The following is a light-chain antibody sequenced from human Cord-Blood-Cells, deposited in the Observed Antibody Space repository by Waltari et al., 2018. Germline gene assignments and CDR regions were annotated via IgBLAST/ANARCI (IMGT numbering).Light chain of an antibody. Sequence: QSALTQPASVSGSPGQSITISCTGTSSDVGSYNLVSWYQQPPGKAPKLMIYEGSKRPSGVSNRFSGSKSGNTASLTISGLQAEDEADYYCCSYAGSSTFAVFGGGTKLTVL. CDR2: EGS. CDR3: CSYAGSSTFAV. CDR1: SSDVGSYNL. J-gene: IGLJ3*02. V-gene: IGLV2-23*03.